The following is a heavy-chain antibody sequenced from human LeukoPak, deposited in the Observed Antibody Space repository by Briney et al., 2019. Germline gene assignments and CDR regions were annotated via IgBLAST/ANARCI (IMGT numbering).Heavy chain of an antibody. CDR3: AREQVVVGRGYYGMDV. Sequence: GGSLRLSCAASVFTVSSDEMSWVRQAPGKGLEWVSSISGGSTYYADSRKGRFTISRDNSKNTLHLQMNSLRVDDTAVYYCAREQVVVGRGYYGMDVWDQGTTVTVSS. V-gene: IGHV3-38-3*01. D-gene: IGHD2-2*01. J-gene: IGHJ6*02. CDR2: ISGGST. CDR1: VFTVSSDE.